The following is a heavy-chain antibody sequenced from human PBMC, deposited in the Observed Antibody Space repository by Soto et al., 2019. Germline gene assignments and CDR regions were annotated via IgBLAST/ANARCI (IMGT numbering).Heavy chain of an antibody. V-gene: IGHV3-23*01. Sequence: EVQLLESGGGLVQPGGSLRLSCEASGFTFSSYAMSWVREAPGKGLEWVSAISGSGGSTYYADSVKGRFTISRDNSKNTLYLQMNSLRAEDTAVYYCANTHHDSSAYAFDIWGQGTMVTVSS. CDR1: GFTFSSYA. D-gene: IGHD3-22*01. CDR3: ANTHHDSSAYAFDI. CDR2: ISGSGGST. J-gene: IGHJ3*02.